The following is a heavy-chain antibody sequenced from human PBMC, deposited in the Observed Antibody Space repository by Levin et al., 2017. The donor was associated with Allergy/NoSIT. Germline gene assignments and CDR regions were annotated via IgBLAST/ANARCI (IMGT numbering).Heavy chain of an antibody. D-gene: IGHD3-22*01. CDR1: GFTFSSYS. V-gene: IGHV3-48*01. CDR3: ARDVPYYYDSSNCFDY. Sequence: GGSLRLSCAASGFTFSSYSMNWVRQAPGKGLEWVSYISSSSSTIYYADSVKGRFTISRDNAKNSLYLQMNSLRAEDTAVYYCARDVPYYYDSSNCFDYWGQGTLVTVSS. J-gene: IGHJ4*02. CDR2: ISSSSSTI.